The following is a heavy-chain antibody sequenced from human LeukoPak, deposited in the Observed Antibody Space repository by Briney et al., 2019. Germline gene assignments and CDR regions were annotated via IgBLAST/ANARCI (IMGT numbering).Heavy chain of an antibody. D-gene: IGHD4-17*01. CDR2: MSGSGGST. J-gene: IGHJ6*02. CDR3: ARVRYGELDV. V-gene: IGHV3-23*01. CDR1: GFTFSSYA. Sequence: GGSLRLSCAASGFTFSSYAMSWVRQAPGKGLEWVSSMSGSGGSTYYADSVKGRFTISRDDSKNTLYLQMNSLRAEDTAIYYCARVRYGELDVWGQGPTVTVSS.